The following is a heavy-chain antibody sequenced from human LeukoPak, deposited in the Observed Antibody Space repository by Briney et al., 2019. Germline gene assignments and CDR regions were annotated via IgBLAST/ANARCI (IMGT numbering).Heavy chain of an antibody. J-gene: IGHJ4*02. V-gene: IGHV3-21*04. D-gene: IGHD3-22*01. CDR2: ISSSSSYI. CDR3: AKAVVVVITKYYFDY. CDR1: GFTFSSYS. Sequence: GGSLRLSCADSGFTFSSYSMNWVRQAPGKGLEWVSSISSSSSYIYYADSVKGRFTISRDNAKNSLYLQMNSLRAEDTAVYYCAKAVVVVITKYYFDYWGQGTLVTVSS.